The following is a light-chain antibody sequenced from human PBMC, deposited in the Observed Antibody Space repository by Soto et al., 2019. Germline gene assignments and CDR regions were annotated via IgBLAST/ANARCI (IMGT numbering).Light chain of an antibody. Sequence: EIAVEQSPGTLSVSPGERAPRSCRASQSVSSNLAWYQQKPGQAPRLLIYAASRRATGIPDRFSGSGSGTEFTLTINSLQSEDFAVYYCQQYNNCPRTFGQGTKVDIK. CDR1: QSVSSN. V-gene: IGKV3D-15*01. CDR3: QQYNNCPRT. CDR2: AAS. J-gene: IGKJ1*01.